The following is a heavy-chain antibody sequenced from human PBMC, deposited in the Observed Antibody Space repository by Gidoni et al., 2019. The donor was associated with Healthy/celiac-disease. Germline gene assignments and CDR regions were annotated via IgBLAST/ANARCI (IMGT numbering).Heavy chain of an antibody. CDR3: ARDRGLMVVTAYYYYYYGMDV. CDR1: GGTFRSYA. V-gene: IGHV1-69*01. D-gene: IGHD2-21*02. J-gene: IGHJ6*02. CDR2: IIPIFGTA. Sequence: QVQLVQSGAEVKKPGSSVKVSCKASGGTFRSYAISWVRQAPGQGLEWMGGIIPIFGTANYAQKFQGRVTITADESTSTAYMELSSLRSEDTAVYYCARDRGLMVVTAYYYYYYGMDVWGQGTTVTVSS.